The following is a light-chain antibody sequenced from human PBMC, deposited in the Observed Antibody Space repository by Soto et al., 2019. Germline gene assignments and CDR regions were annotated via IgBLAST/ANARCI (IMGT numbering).Light chain of an antibody. Sequence: EIVLTQSPATLSLSPGERATLSCRTSQSVSGFLAWYQQKPGQAPRLLIYDASNRAAGIPARFSGSGSGTDFTLTISSLEPEDFAVHYCQQRSNWLFGPGTKVDFK. J-gene: IGKJ3*01. CDR2: DAS. CDR1: QSVSGF. V-gene: IGKV3-11*01. CDR3: QQRSNWL.